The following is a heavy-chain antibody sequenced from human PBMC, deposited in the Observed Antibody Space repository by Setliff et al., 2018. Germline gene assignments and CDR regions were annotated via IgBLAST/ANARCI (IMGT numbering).Heavy chain of an antibody. CDR1: GYSFTSYW. J-gene: IGHJ4*02. CDR2: IYPGDSDT. D-gene: IGHD6-6*01. Sequence: VESLTISCKGSGYSFTSYWIGWVRQMPGKGLEWMGIIYPGDSDTRYSPSFQGQVTISADKSISTAYLQWSSLKASDTAMYYCASWRSSVARGVEVNWGQGTLVTVSS. V-gene: IGHV5-51*01. CDR3: ASWRSSVARGVEVN.